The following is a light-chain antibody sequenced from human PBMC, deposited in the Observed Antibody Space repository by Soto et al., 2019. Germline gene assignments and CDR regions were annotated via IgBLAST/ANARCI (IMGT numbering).Light chain of an antibody. CDR1: SSDVGGYNY. CDR3: SSYTSSSNYV. J-gene: IGLJ1*01. V-gene: IGLV2-14*01. CDR2: EVS. Sequence: QSAQTHPASVSWSPGHSITISCTGTSSDVGGYNYVSWYQQHPGKAPKLMIYEVSNRPSGVSNRFSGSKSGNTASLTISGLQAEEEADYYCSSYTSSSNYVFGTGTKVTAL.